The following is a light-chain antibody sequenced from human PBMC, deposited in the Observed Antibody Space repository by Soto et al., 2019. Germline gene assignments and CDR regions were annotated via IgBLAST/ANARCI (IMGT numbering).Light chain of an antibody. Sequence: VLTQPPSASGTPGQRVSISCSGYSSSIGTNFVYWYQQLPGTAPKVLIHSNNQRPSGVPDRFSGSKSGTSASLAISGLRSEDEADYYCAAWDDNLSTYVFGSGTKVTVL. J-gene: IGLJ1*01. CDR2: SNN. CDR1: SSSIGTNF. V-gene: IGLV1-47*02. CDR3: AAWDDNLSTYV.